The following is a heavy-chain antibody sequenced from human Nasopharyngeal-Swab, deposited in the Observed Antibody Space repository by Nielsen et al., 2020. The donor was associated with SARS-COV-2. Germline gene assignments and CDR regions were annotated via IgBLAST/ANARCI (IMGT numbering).Heavy chain of an antibody. J-gene: IGHJ5*02. D-gene: IGHD3-22*01. V-gene: IGHV1-69*13. Sequence: SVKVSCKASGGTFSSYAISWVRQAPGQGLEWMGGIIPIFGTANYAQKFQGRVTITADESTSTAYMELSSLRAEDTAVYYCAREESITMIVVVRGWFDPWGQGTLVTVSS. CDR3: AREESITMIVVVRGWFDP. CDR1: GGTFSSYA. CDR2: IIPIFGTA.